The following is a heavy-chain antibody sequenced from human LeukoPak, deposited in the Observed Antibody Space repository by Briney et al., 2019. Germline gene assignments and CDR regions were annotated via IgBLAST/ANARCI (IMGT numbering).Heavy chain of an antibody. Sequence: GGSLRLSCAASGFPFTSSWMSWVRLPPGKGLEWVANIKQDGSEEYYVDSVKGRFTISRDNAKDSLYLQMSSLRAEDTAVYYCARDSYGKTDYWGLGTLVTVSS. CDR1: GFPFTSSW. V-gene: IGHV3-7*04. CDR3: ARDSYGKTDY. J-gene: IGHJ4*02. CDR2: IKQDGSEE. D-gene: IGHD5-18*01.